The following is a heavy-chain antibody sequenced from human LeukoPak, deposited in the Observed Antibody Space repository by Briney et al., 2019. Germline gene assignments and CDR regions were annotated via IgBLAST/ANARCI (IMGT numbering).Heavy chain of an antibody. V-gene: IGHV3-23*01. D-gene: IGHD3-10*01. J-gene: IGHJ4*02. CDR1: GFTFSSYA. CDR3: AKVISLLWFGEFDY. Sequence: PGGSLRLSCAASGFTFSSYAMSWVRQAPGKGLEWVSAISGSGGSTYYADSVKGRFTISRDNSKNTLYLQMNSLRAEDTAAYYCAKVISLLWFGEFDYWGQETLVTVSS. CDR2: ISGSGGST.